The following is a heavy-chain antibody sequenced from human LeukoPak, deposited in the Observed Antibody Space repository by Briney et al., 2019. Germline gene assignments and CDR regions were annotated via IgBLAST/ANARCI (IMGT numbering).Heavy chain of an antibody. CDR1: GGSISSSSYY. D-gene: IGHD3-3*01. CDR3: ARLQYYDSWYFDL. V-gene: IGHV4-39*07. CDR2: IYYSGST. Sequence: SETLSLTCTVSGGSISSSSYYWGWIRQPPGKGLEWIGSIYYSGSTYYNPSLKSRVTISVDTSKNQFSLKLSSVTAADTAVYYCARLQYYDSWYFDLWGRGTLVTVSS. J-gene: IGHJ2*01.